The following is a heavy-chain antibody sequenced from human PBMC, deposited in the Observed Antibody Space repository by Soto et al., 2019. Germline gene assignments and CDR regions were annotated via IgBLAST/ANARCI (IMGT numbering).Heavy chain of an antibody. D-gene: IGHD4-4*01. CDR3: ARDLYSNYYYYYGMDV. Sequence: PVGSLRLSCAASGFTVSSNYMSWVRQAPGKGLEWVSVIYSGGSTYYADSVEGRFTISRDNSKNTLYLQMNSLRAEDTAVYYCARDLYSNYYYYYGMDVWGQGTTVTVSS. CDR2: IYSGGST. V-gene: IGHV3-53*01. CDR1: GFTVSSNY. J-gene: IGHJ6*02.